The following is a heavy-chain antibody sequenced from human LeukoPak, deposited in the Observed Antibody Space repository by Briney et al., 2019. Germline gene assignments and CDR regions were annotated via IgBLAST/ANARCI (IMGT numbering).Heavy chain of an antibody. CDR1: GGSINHNNW. CDR3: ARDGSGSRRFDP. CDR2: IYHSGST. J-gene: IGHJ5*02. Sequence: SGTLSLTCAVSGGSINHNNWWGWVRQPPGKGLEWIGEIYHSGSTNYNPSLKSRVTISVDTSKNQFSPKLSSVTAADTAVYYCARDGSGSRRFDPWGQGTLVTVSS. V-gene: IGHV4-4*02. D-gene: IGHD3-10*01.